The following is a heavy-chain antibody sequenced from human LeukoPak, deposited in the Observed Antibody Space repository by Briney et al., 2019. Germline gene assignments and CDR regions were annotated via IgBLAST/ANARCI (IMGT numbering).Heavy chain of an antibody. CDR1: GFTFSSYA. CDR2: ISGSGGST. Sequence: PGGSLRLSCAAFGFTFSSYAMSWVRQAPGKGLEGVSAISGSGGSTYYADSVKGRFTISRDNSKNTLDLQMNSLRAEDTAVYYCAKSPEYYGSGSHFDYWGQGTLVTVSS. D-gene: IGHD3-10*01. CDR3: AKSPEYYGSGSHFDY. V-gene: IGHV3-23*01. J-gene: IGHJ4*02.